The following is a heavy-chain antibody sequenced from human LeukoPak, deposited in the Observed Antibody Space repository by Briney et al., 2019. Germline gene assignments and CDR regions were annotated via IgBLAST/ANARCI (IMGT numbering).Heavy chain of an antibody. CDR1: GFPFTNFA. J-gene: IGHJ4*02. CDR3: ASGSTYYEISGQVPFDY. D-gene: IGHD3-22*01. CDR2: ISSSGTSR. V-gene: IGHV3-23*01. Sequence: GGSLRLSCVASGFPFTNFAMSWVRQAPGKGLEWVSIISSSGTSRYYADSVKGRFTISRDNSKNTLFLQMNSLRAEDTAVYYCASGSTYYEISGQVPFDYWGQGTLVTVSS.